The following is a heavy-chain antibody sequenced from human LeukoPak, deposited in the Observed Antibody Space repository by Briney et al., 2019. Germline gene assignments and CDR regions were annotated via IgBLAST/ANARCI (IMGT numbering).Heavy chain of an antibody. CDR3: ARDRGWYDGGRGNLDY. D-gene: IGHD6-19*01. Sequence: PSETLSLTCTVSGGSINNYYWSWIRQSPGKGLEWIGYIYYSGNTNYNPSLKSRVTISVDTSKNQFSLKLTSVTAADTAVYYCARDRGWYDGGRGNLDYWGQGILVTVSS. J-gene: IGHJ4*02. CDR1: GGSINNYY. V-gene: IGHV4-59*01. CDR2: IYYSGNT.